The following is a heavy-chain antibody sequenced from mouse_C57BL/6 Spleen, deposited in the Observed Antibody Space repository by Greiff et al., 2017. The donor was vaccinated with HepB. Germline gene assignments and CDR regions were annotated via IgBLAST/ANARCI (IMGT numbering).Heavy chain of an antibody. V-gene: IGHV1-39*01. D-gene: IGHD3-3*01. CDR1: GYSFTDYN. CDR3: ARCRWDSDYYAMDY. J-gene: IGHJ4*01. CDR2: INPNYGTT. Sequence: VQLKQSGPELVKPGASVKISCKASGYSFTDYNMNWVKQSNGKSLEWIGVINPNYGTTSYNQKFKGKATLTVDQSSITAYMQLNSLTSEDSAVYYCARCRWDSDYYAMDYWGQGTSVTVSS.